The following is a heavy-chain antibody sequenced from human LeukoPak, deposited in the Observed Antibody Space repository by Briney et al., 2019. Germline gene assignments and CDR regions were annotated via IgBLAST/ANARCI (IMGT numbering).Heavy chain of an antibody. CDR2: ISHDGSNK. CDR3: AKVRWGSDNALDS. J-gene: IGHJ4*02. CDR1: GFTFSSSD. D-gene: IGHD3-16*01. V-gene: IGHV3-30*18. Sequence: PGGSLRLSCAASGFTFSSSDMHWVRQAPGKGLEWLAVISHDGSNKYYADSVKGRITISRDKSMNTLYLQMNSLRAEDTAVYYCAKVRWGSDNALDSWGQGTLVTGSS.